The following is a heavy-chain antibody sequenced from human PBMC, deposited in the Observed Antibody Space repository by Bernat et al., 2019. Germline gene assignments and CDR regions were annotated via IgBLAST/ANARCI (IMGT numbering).Heavy chain of an antibody. V-gene: IGHV3-11*06. CDR1: GFTFSDYY. CDR2: ISSSSSYT. D-gene: IGHD4-17*01. J-gene: IGHJ5*02. Sequence: QVQLVESGGGLVKPGGSLRLSCAASGFTFSDYYMSWIRQAPGKGLEWVSYISSSSSYTNYADSMKGRFTISRDNAKKSLYLQMNSLRAEDTAVYYCARDGDYGDYSGWFDPWGQGTLVTVSS. CDR3: ARDGDYGDYSGWFDP.